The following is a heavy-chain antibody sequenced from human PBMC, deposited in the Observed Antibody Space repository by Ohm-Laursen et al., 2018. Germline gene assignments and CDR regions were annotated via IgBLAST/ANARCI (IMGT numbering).Heavy chain of an antibody. D-gene: IGHD4-17*01. CDR2: INPNSGGT. CDR3: ARGDFGDYNWFDP. CDR1: GYTFTGYY. V-gene: IGHV1-2*02. J-gene: IGHJ5*02. Sequence: GASVKVSCKASGYTFTGYYMHWVRQAPGQGLEWMGWINPNSGGTNYAQKFQGRVTMTRDTSISTAYMELSRLRSDDTAVYYCARGDFGDYNWFDPWGQGTRITVSS.